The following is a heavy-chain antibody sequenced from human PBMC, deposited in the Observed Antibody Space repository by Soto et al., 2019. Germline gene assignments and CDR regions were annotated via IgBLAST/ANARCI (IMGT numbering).Heavy chain of an antibody. J-gene: IGHJ6*03. CDR2: IYPGDSDT. CDR3: ASNGGYCSGGSCSHYYYYYYMDV. Sequence: GESLKISCKGSGYSFTSYWIGWVRQMPGKGLEWMGIIYPGDSDTRYSPSFQGQVTISADKSISTAYLPWSSLKASDTAMYYCASNGGYCSGGSCSHYYYYYYMDVWGKGTTVTVSS. D-gene: IGHD2-15*01. CDR1: GYSFTSYW. V-gene: IGHV5-51*01.